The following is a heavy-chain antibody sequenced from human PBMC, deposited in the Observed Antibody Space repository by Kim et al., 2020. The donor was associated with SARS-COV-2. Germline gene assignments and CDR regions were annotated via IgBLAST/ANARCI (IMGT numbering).Heavy chain of an antibody. CDR2: INPNSGGT. Sequence: ASVKVSCKASGYTFTGYYMHWVRQAPGQGLEWMGWINPNSGGTNYAQKFQGRVTMTRDTSISTAYMELSRLRSDDTAVYYCAREGRGSWQLVGGAAFDIWGQGTMVPVPS. J-gene: IGHJ3*02. CDR3: AREGRGSWQLVGGAAFDI. V-gene: IGHV1-2*02. D-gene: IGHD6-6*01. CDR1: GYTFTGYY.